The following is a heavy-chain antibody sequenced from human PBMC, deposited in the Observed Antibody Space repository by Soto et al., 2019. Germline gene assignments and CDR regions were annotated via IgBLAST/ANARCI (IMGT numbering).Heavy chain of an antibody. CDR2: IYYSGST. D-gene: IGHD5-12*01. Sequence: QLQLQESGPGLVKPSETLSLTCTVSGDSISSSTYYWGWIRQPPGKGLEWIGTIYYSGSTYYNPSLKSRVTISVDTSTSQLSLELRSVTAADTAVYYCARGRLDNGYDCAFDIWGEGTMVTVSS. CDR1: GDSISSSTYY. V-gene: IGHV4-39*01. CDR3: ARGRLDNGYDCAFDI. J-gene: IGHJ3*02.